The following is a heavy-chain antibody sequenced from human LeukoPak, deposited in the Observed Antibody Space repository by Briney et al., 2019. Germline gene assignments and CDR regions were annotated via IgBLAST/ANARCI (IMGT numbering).Heavy chain of an antibody. CDR1: GGSISSGIYY. J-gene: IGHJ4*02. Sequence: SETLSLTCTVSGGSISSGIYYWNWIRQPAGQGLEWIGRIYTNGGTNYNPSLKSRVIISIDTSTNQVSLKLSSVTAADTAVYYCASSRWPRDANFDYWGQGNLVTVSS. CDR2: IYTNGGT. CDR3: ASSRWPRDANFDY. V-gene: IGHV4-61*02. D-gene: IGHD6-13*01.